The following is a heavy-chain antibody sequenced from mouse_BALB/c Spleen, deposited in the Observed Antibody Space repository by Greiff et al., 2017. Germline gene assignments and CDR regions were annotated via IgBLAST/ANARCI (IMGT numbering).Heavy chain of an antibody. CDR2: IDPANGNT. J-gene: IGHJ4*01. D-gene: IGHD1-1*01. V-gene: IGHV14-3*02. Sequence: VQLQQSGAELVKPGASVKLSCTASGFNIKDTYMHWVKQRPEQGLEWIGRIDPANGNTTYDPKFQGKATITADTSSNTAYLQISSLTSEDTAVYYCASEFITAVGYAMDYWGQGTSVTVSS. CDR3: ASEFITAVGYAMDY. CDR1: GFNIKDTY.